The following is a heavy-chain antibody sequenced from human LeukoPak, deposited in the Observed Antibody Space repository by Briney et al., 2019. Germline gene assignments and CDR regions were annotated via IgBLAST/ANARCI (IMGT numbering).Heavy chain of an antibody. J-gene: IGHJ4*02. Sequence: GGSLRLSCVVSGFSFSSSWVSWVRQAPGKGLEWVANIKQDGSEKYYVDSVKGRLTISRDNAKNSLYLQMNSLRAEDTAVYYCVRFRPGYWGQGTLVTVSS. V-gene: IGHV3-7*01. CDR3: VRFRPGY. CDR2: IKQDGSEK. CDR1: GFSFSSSW.